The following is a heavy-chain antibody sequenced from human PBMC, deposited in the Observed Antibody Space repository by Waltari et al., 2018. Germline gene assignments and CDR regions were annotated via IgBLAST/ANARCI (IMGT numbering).Heavy chain of an antibody. J-gene: IGHJ1*01. Sequence: QLQLQESGPGLVKPSETLSLTCTVSGGSISTNYNWGWIRQPPGKGLEWMVNMQYGGSTFYNPSLESRVTISLDTWKNQFSLRLSSVGAADTAVYFCGRIAFGDEGGYFQYWGQGTLVTVSS. CDR1: GGSISTNYN. D-gene: IGHD4-17*01. CDR3: GRIAFGDEGGYFQY. CDR2: MQYGGST. V-gene: IGHV4-39*01.